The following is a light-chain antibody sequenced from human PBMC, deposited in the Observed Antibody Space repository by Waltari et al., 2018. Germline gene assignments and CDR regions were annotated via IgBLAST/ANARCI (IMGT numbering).Light chain of an antibody. CDR3: QSYDSSLRGFYV. CDR2: DHT. V-gene: IGLV1-40*01. CDR1: SSNIGAGYG. J-gene: IGLJ1*01. Sequence: QSVLTQPPSLSGAPGQRVTISCTVSSSNIGAGYGVQWYQQFPGTAPKLLNYDHTNRPSGVSARFSGAKSGTSASLAITGLQAEDAADYYCQSYDSSLRGFYVFGTGTKVTV.